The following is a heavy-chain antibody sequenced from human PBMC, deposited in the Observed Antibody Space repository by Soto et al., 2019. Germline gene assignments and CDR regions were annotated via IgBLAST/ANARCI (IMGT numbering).Heavy chain of an antibody. CDR1: GFTFSSYA. Sequence: GGSLRLSCAASGFTFSSYAMHWVRQAPGKGLEWVAVISYDGSNKYYADSVKGRFTISRDNSKNTLYLQMNSLRAEDTAGYYCAREPSQDLGSWGQGTLVTVSS. D-gene: IGHD3-10*01. V-gene: IGHV3-30*04. J-gene: IGHJ4*02. CDR2: ISYDGSNK. CDR3: AREPSQDLGS.